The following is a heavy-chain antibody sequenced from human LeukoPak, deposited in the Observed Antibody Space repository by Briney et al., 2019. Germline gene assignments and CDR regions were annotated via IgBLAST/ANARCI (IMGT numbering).Heavy chain of an antibody. CDR1: GGSISSGGYS. D-gene: IGHD3-16*01. CDR2: GHHTGST. V-gene: IGHV4-61*08. J-gene: IGHJ6*02. CDR3: ARLAPLHLVDRDHYHALDV. Sequence: PSETLSLTCAVSGGSISSGGYSWSWIRRPPGKGLEWIGAGHHTGSTNYNPSLKSRVTISVDTSKNQFSLKVTSVTAADTAVYYCARLAPLHLVDRDHYHALDVWGRGATVTVSS.